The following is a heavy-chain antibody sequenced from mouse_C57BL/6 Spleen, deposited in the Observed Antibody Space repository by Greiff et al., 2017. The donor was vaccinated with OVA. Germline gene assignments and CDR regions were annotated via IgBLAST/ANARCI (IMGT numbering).Heavy chain of an antibody. CDR3: ARWSIGYYAMDY. J-gene: IGHJ4*01. D-gene: IGHD2-14*01. CDR1: GYTFTSYW. Sequence: VQLQQPGAELVRPGSSVKLSCKASGYTFTSYWMHWVKQRPIQGLEWIGNIDPSDSETHYNQKFKDKATLTVDKSSSTAYMQLSSLTSEDSAVYYCARWSIGYYAMDYWGQGTSVTVSS. V-gene: IGHV1-52*01. CDR2: IDPSDSET.